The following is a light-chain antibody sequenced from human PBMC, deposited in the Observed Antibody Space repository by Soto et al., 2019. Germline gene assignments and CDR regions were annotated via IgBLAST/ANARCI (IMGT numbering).Light chain of an antibody. V-gene: IGLV1-40*01. Sequence: QSALTQPPSVSGAPGQRVTISCTGSSSNIGAGYEVHWYQQLPGTAPNLLIYGNSNRPSGVPDRFSGSKSGTSASLAITGLQDEDEADYYCQSYDSSLSGYVFGTGTKVTVL. CDR3: QSYDSSLSGYV. CDR1: SSNIGAGYE. CDR2: GNS. J-gene: IGLJ1*01.